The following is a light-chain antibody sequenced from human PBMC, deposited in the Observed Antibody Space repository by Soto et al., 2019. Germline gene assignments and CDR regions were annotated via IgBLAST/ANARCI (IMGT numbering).Light chain of an antibody. V-gene: IGLV1-47*01. Sequence: QSVLTQPPSASGTPGQRVTISCSGSSSNIGSNYVYWYQQLPGTAPKLLIYRNNQLPSGVPDRFSGSKSGTSASLAISGLRSEDEADYYCAAWDDSLSGRVFGGGTQLTVL. CDR2: RNN. J-gene: IGLJ2*01. CDR1: SSNIGSNY. CDR3: AAWDDSLSGRV.